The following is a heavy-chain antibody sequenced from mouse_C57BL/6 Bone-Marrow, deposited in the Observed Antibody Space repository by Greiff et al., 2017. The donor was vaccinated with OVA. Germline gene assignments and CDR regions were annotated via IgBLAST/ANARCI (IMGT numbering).Heavy chain of an antibody. D-gene: IGHD1-1*01. CDR1: GYTFTDHI. Sequence: VQRVESGAELASPGASVTLSCKASGYTFTDHIMNWVKKRPGQGLEWIGRIYPVSGETNYNQKFMGKATFSVDRSSSTVYMVLNSLTSEDPAVYYCGRAATVVARAYWGQGTLVTVSA. J-gene: IGHJ3*01. CDR2: IYPVSGET. V-gene: IGHV1-11*01. CDR3: GRAATVVARAY.